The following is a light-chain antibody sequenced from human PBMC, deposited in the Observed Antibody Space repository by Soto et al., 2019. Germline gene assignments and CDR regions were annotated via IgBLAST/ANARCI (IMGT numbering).Light chain of an antibody. Sequence: QSVLTQPASVSGSPGQSITISCTGTSSDVGGYNYVSWYQHHPGKAPKLMIYDVSNRPSGVSNRFSGSKSGNTASLSNSGLQPEDEADYYCSSYRTSNTRQIVCGTGTKVTVL. CDR2: DVS. CDR1: SSDVGGYNY. V-gene: IGLV2-14*03. J-gene: IGLJ1*01. CDR3: SSYRTSNTRQIV.